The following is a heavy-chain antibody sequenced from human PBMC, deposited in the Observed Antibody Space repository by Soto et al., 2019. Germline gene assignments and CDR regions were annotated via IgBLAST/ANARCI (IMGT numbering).Heavy chain of an antibody. CDR3: TTESPHSDS. J-gene: IGHJ4*02. V-gene: IGHV4-61*08. CDR1: GGSVSSGGYY. CDR2: IYGGGIT. Sequence: SETLSLTCTVSGGSVSSGGYYWSLIRQPPGKGLEWIGFIYGGGITSYNPSLKSRVTISVDTSKNQFSVNLISVTAADSDVYYCTTESPHSDSWGQGTLVTVSS.